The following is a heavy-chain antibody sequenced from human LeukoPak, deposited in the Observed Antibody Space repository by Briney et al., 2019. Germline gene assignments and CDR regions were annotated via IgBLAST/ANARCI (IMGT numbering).Heavy chain of an antibody. CDR2: ISYDGSNK. D-gene: IGHD6-19*01. Sequence: GRSLRLSCAASGFTFSSYGMHWVRQAPGKGLEWVAVISYDGSNKYYADSVKGRFTISRDNSKNTLYLRMNSLRAEDTAVYYRAKDSSLQWLGTFDYWGQGTLVTVSS. CDR3: AKDSSLQWLGTFDY. J-gene: IGHJ4*02. CDR1: GFTFSSYG. V-gene: IGHV3-30*18.